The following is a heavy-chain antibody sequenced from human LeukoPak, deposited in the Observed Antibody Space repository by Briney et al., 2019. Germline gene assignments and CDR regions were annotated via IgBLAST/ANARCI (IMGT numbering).Heavy chain of an antibody. CDR1: GFTFSSYS. J-gene: IGHJ4*02. CDR2: ISWNSGSI. CDR3: AKVGSGSYDY. D-gene: IGHD1-26*01. V-gene: IGHV3-9*01. Sequence: GGSLRLSCAASGFTFSSYSMNWVRQAPGKGLEWVSGISWNSGSIGYADSVKGRFTISRDNAKNSLYLQMNSLRAEDTALYYCAKVGSGSYDYWGQGTLVTVSS.